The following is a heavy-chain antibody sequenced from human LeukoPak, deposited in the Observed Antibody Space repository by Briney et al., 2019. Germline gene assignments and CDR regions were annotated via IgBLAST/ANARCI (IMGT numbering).Heavy chain of an antibody. CDR1: GFTFSSYG. CDR3: AKGGYSSSWTFDY. Sequence: GGSLRLSCAASGFTFSSYGMHWVRQAPGKGLEWVAVISYDGSNKYYADSVKGRFTISRDNSKNSLYLQMNSLRAEDTAVYYCAKGGYSSSWTFDYWGQGTLVTVSS. D-gene: IGHD6-6*01. J-gene: IGHJ4*02. V-gene: IGHV3-30*18. CDR2: ISYDGSNK.